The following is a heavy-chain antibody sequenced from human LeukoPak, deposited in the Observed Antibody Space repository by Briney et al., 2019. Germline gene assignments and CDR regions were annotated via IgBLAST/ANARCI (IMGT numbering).Heavy chain of an antibody. CDR2: ISPNSGDT. D-gene: IGHD5-12*01. CDR3: ARGRAQNEDQWLLQGY. J-gene: IGHJ4*02. Sequence: ASVKVSCKASGYTFTAYYIHWVRQAPGQGLEWMGWISPNSGDTNYAQKFQGRVTVTRDTSISTAYMELSGLISDDTAVYYCARGRAQNEDQWLLQGYWGQGTLVTISS. V-gene: IGHV1-2*02. CDR1: GYTFTAYY.